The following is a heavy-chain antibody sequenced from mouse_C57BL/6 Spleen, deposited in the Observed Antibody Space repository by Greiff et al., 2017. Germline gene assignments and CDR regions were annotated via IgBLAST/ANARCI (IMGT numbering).Heavy chain of an antibody. D-gene: IGHD2-4*01. CDR1: GYTFTSYW. Sequence: QVQLQQSGAELVKPGASVKLSCKASGYTFTSYWMHWVKQRPGQGLEWIGMIHPNSGSTNYNEKFKSKATLTVDKSSSTAYMQLSSLTSEDSAVYYCANLYYDYDWYFDVWGTGTTVTVSS. J-gene: IGHJ1*03. V-gene: IGHV1-64*01. CDR2: IHPNSGST. CDR3: ANLYYDYDWYFDV.